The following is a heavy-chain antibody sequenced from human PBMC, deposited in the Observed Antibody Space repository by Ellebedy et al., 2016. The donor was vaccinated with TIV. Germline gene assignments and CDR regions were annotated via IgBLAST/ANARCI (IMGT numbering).Heavy chain of an antibody. Sequence: GESLKISCAASGFSVSSNYMSWIRQAPGKGLEWVSYISSSGSTIYYADSVKGRFTISRDNAKNSLYLQMNSLRAEDTAVYYCARGWEGWFDPWGQGTLVTVSS. CDR1: GFSVSSNY. CDR3: ARGWEGWFDP. V-gene: IGHV3-11*04. CDR2: ISSSGSTI. D-gene: IGHD1-26*01. J-gene: IGHJ5*02.